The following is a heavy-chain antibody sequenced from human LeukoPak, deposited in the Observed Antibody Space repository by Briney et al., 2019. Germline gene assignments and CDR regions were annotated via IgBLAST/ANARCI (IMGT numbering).Heavy chain of an antibody. J-gene: IGHJ6*03. CDR2: ISAYNGNT. V-gene: IGHV1-18*01. CDR3: ARVRGSYYGSGSYYGVPYGYYMDV. Sequence: ASVKVSCKASGYTFTSYGISWVRQAPGQGLEWMGWISAYNGNTNYAQKLQGRVTMTTDTSTSTAYMELRSLRSDDTAVYYCARVRGSYYGSGSYYGVPYGYYMDVWGKGTTVTVSS. D-gene: IGHD3-10*01. CDR1: GYTFTSYG.